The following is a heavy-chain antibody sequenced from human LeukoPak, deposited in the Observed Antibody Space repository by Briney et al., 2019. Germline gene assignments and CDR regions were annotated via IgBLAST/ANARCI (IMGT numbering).Heavy chain of an antibody. J-gene: IGHJ4*02. CDR2: IHSGDTT. V-gene: IGHV3-53*01. Sequence: PGGSLRLSCTASGFTVTNNFMTWVRQAPGKGLQWVSLIHSGDTTYYADSVRGRFTISRDNAKNSLYLHMTGLRAEDTAVYYCARELRTFDSWGQGTLVTVSS. D-gene: IGHD3-16*01. CDR3: ARELRTFDS. CDR1: GFTVTNNF.